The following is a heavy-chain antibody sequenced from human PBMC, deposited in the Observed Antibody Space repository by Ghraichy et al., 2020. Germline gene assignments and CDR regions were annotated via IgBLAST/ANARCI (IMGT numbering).Heavy chain of an antibody. J-gene: IGHJ4*02. CDR2: ISLSGNYT. CDR3: VRSDGGWFLDH. Sequence: GGSLRLSCAASGFTFSKYAMSWVRQTPRTGLEWVSTISLSGNYTYDADSVKGRFTISRDNSKNTLFLQMNSLSVEDTAIYYCVRSDGGWFLDHWGQGTVVTVSS. CDR1: GFTFSKYA. D-gene: IGHD6-19*01. V-gene: IGHV3-23*01.